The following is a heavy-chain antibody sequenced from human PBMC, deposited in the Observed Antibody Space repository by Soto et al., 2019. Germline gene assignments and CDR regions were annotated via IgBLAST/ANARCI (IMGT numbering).Heavy chain of an antibody. V-gene: IGHV4-34*01. D-gene: IGHD6-13*01. J-gene: IGHJ4*02. CDR1: GGSFSGYY. CDR2: INHSGST. Sequence: SETLSLTCAVYGGSFSGYYWSWIRQPPGKGLDWIGEINHSGSTNYNPSFKSRVTISVDTSKNQFSLKLSSVTAADTAVYYCARVGDSSSWVDYWGQGTLVTVSS. CDR3: ARVGDSSSWVDY.